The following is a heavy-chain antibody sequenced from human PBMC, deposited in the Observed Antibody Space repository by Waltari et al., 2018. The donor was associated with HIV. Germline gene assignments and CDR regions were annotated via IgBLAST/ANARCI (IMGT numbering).Heavy chain of an antibody. Sequence: QVQLVQSGAEVKKPGSSVKVSCKASGGTFRRYAISRVRPAAGQGREWMGGIIPIFGTANYAQKFQGRVTITADESTSTAYMELSSLRSEDTAVYYWARAPRMAETLYYFDYWGQGTLVTVSS. CDR3: ARAPRMAETLYYFDY. CDR2: IIPIFGTA. V-gene: IGHV1-69*01. J-gene: IGHJ4*02. CDR1: GGTFRRYA. D-gene: IGHD6-19*01.